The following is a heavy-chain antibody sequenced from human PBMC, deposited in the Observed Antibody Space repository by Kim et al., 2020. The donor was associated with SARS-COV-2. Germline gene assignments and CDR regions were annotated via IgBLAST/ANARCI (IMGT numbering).Heavy chain of an antibody. CDR1: GGSISSHY. D-gene: IGHD3-3*01. CDR2: IYYSRLT. J-gene: IGHJ1*01. Sequence: SETLSLTWTVPGGSISSHYWSWIRQLPGKGLEGIGNIYYSRLTNYNLPPKSRVTISVDTFKNQFSLKLSSVTAADTAVYYCAGKHYDFCSGSFYLMHHWG. V-gene: IGHV4-59*08. CDR3: AGKHYDFCSGSFYLMHH.